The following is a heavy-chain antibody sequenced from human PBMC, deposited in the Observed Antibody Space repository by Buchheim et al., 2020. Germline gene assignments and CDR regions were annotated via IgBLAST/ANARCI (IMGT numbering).Heavy chain of an antibody. CDR3: ARDPPSSIAALNRGMDV. D-gene: IGHD6-6*01. CDR1: GFTFSSYW. V-gene: IGHV3-74*01. CDR2: INSDGSST. J-gene: IGHJ6*02. Sequence: EGQLVESGGGLVQPGGSLRLSCAASGFTFSSYWMHWVRQAPGKGLVWVSRINSDGSSTSYADSVKGRFTISRDNAKTTLYLQMNSLRAEDTAVYYCARDPPSSIAALNRGMDVWGQGTT.